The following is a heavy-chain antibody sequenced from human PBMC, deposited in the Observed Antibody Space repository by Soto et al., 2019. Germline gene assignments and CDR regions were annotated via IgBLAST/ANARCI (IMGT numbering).Heavy chain of an antibody. D-gene: IGHD3-22*01. Sequence: SETLSLTCTVSGGSISSYYWSWIRQPPGKGLEWIGYIYYTGSTNYNPSLKSRVTISVDTSKDQFSLKLSSVTAADTAVYYCARSDRDNYYDTTGYRDYFAYWGQGTLVTVSS. CDR2: IYYTGST. CDR1: GGSISSYY. V-gene: IGHV4-59*01. CDR3: ARSDRDNYYDTTGYRDYFAY. J-gene: IGHJ4*02.